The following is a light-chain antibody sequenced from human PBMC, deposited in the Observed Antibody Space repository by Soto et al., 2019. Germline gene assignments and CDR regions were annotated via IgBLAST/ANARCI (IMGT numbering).Light chain of an antibody. J-gene: IGLJ3*02. Sequence: QSVLTQPPSVSGAPGQRVTISCTGSSSNIGAGYDVHWYQQLPGTAPKLLIYGNSNRPSGVPDRFSGAKSGTSASLAITGVQAEDEADYYCQAYDSSLSCWVFGGGTKLTVL. CDR3: QAYDSSLSCWV. V-gene: IGLV1-40*01. CDR2: GNS. CDR1: SSNIGAGYD.